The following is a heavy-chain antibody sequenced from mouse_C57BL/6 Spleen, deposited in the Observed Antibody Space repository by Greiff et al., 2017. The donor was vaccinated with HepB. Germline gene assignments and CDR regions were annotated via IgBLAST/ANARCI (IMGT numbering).Heavy chain of an antibody. D-gene: IGHD1-1*01. J-gene: IGHJ3*01. CDR1: GFTFSSYA. CDR3: TRDEAQYYGSSAWVAY. V-gene: IGHV5-9-1*02. Sequence: EVMLVESGEGLVKPGGSLKLSCAASGFTFSSYAMSWVRQTPEKRLEWVAYISSGGDYIYYADTVKGRFTISRDNARNTLYLQMSSLKSEDTAMYYCTRDEAQYYGSSAWVAYWGQGTLVTVSA. CDR2: ISSGGDYI.